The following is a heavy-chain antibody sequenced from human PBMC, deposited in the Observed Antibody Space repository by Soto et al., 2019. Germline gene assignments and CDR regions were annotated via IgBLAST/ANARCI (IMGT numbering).Heavy chain of an antibody. V-gene: IGHV4-59*08. Sequence: SETLSLTCTVSGGSISSYYWSWIRQPPGKGLEWIGYIYYSGSTNYNPSHKSRVTISVDTSKNQFSLKLSSVTAADTAVYYCARRYGSAIDYWGQGTRVTVS. CDR1: GGSISSYY. CDR3: ARRYGSAIDY. J-gene: IGHJ4*02. CDR2: IYYSGST. D-gene: IGHD1-26*01.